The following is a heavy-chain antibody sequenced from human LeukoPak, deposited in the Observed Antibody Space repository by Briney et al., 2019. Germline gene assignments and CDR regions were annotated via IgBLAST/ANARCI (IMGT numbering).Heavy chain of an antibody. V-gene: IGHV4-34*11. CDR1: GESLSGYY. CDR2: IYYSGTT. Sequence: PSETLSLTCAIYGESLSGYYWSWIRQPPGKGLEWIGYIYYSGTTIYNPSLKSRLTISLDTSKNQFSLNLSSVTAADTAVYYCARDETHFYGSGSSNWFDPWGQGILVTVSS. D-gene: IGHD3-10*01. J-gene: IGHJ5*02. CDR3: ARDETHFYGSGSSNWFDP.